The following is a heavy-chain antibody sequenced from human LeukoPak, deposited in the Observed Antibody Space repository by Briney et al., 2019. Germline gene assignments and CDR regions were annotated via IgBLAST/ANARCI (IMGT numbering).Heavy chain of an antibody. Sequence: ASVKVSCKVSGYTLTELSMHWVRQAPGKELEWMGGFDPEDGETIYAQKFQGRVTMTEDTSTDTAYMELSSLRSEDTAVYYCATAWGWAPLDAFDIWGQGTMVTVSS. CDR1: GYTLTELS. J-gene: IGHJ3*02. CDR2: FDPEDGET. D-gene: IGHD1-26*01. V-gene: IGHV1-24*01. CDR3: ATAWGWAPLDAFDI.